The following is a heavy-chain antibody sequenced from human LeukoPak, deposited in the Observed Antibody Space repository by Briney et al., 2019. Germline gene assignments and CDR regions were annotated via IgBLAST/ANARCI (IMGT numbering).Heavy chain of an antibody. V-gene: IGHV1-69*13. D-gene: IGHD2-8*01. J-gene: IGHJ6*03. CDR2: FIPIFGTA. Sequence: SVKVSCKASGGTFSSYAISWVRQAPGQGFEWMGGFIPIFGTANYAQNFQGRVMIIADESTSTAYMELSSLRSEDTAVYYCARSPPGLIYMDVWGKGTTVSVSS. CDR3: ARSPPGLIYMDV. CDR1: GGTFSSYA.